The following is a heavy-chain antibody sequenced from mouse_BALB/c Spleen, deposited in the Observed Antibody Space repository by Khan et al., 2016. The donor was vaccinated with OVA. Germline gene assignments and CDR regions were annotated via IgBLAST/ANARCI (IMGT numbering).Heavy chain of an antibody. CDR1: GSTFSSYS. D-gene: IGHD4-1*01. CDR3: ASHLTGSCAY. V-gene: IGHV5-6*01. Sequence: EVELVESGGDLVKPGGSLKLSCAASGSTFSSYSMSWVRQTPDKRLEWVATISSGGDYTYYPDSVKGRFTISRDNAKNTLYLQMSSLKSEDTAMCYCASHLTGSCAYWGQGTLVTVSA. CDR2: ISSGGDYT. J-gene: IGHJ3*01.